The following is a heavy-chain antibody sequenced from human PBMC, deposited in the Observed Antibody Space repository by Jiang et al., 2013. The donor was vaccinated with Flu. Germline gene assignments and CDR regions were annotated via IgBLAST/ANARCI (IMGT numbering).Heavy chain of an antibody. Sequence: GAEVKKPGSSVKVSCKASGGTFSSYTISWVRQAPGQGLEWMGRIIPILGIANYAQKFQGRVTITADKSTSTAYMELSSLRSEDTAVYYCARLGYCSGGSCYGMGCCAFDIWGQGTMVTVSS. D-gene: IGHD2-15*01. J-gene: IGHJ3*02. CDR3: ARLGYCSGGSCYGMGCCAFDI. V-gene: IGHV1-69*02. CDR2: IIPILGIA. CDR1: GGTFSSYT.